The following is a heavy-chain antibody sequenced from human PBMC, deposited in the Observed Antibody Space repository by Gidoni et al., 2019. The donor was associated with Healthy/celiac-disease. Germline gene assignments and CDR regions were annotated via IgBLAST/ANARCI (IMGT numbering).Heavy chain of an antibody. Sequence: EVQLLESGGGLVQPGGSLILSCSASAFTFSSYAMSWVRQAPGKGLEWVSAISGSGGSTYNEDSVKGRFTISRDNSKNTLYLQMNSLRAEDTAVYYCAKTIAAAGGPFDYWGQGTLVTVSS. CDR1: AFTFSSYA. CDR2: ISGSGGST. CDR3: AKTIAAAGGPFDY. V-gene: IGHV3-23*01. D-gene: IGHD6-13*01. J-gene: IGHJ4*02.